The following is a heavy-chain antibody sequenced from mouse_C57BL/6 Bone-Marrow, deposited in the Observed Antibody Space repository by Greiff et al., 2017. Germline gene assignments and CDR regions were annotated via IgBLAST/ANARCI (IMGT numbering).Heavy chain of an antibody. CDR1: GYTFTDYY. Sequence: VQLKQSGPELVKPGASVKISCKASGYTFTDYYMNWVKQSHGKSLEWIGDINPNNGGTSYNQKFKGKATLTVDKSSSTAYMELRSLTSEDSAVYYCARCYYYGSSYGYFDVWGTGTTVTVSS. V-gene: IGHV1-26*01. CDR2: INPNNGGT. CDR3: ARCYYYGSSYGYFDV. D-gene: IGHD1-1*01. J-gene: IGHJ1*03.